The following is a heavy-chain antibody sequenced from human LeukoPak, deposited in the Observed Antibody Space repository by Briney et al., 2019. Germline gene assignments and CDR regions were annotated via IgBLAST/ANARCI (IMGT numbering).Heavy chain of an antibody. J-gene: IGHJ6*03. CDR3: ARDTGSYYDFWSGYYTAYYYYYMDV. CDR1: GFTFSSYW. CDR2: IKQDGSEK. Sequence: PGGSLRLSCAASGFTFSSYWMRWVRQAPGKGLEWVANIKQDGSEKYYVDSVKGRFTISRDNAKNSLYLQMNSLRAEDTAVYYCARDTGSYYDFWSGYYTAYYYYYMDVWGKGTTVTVFS. V-gene: IGHV3-7*01. D-gene: IGHD3-3*01.